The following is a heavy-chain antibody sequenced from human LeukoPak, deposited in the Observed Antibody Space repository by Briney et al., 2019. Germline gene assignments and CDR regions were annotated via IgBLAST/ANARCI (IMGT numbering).Heavy chain of an antibody. CDR2: ISGDGGST. Sequence: PGGSLRLSCAASGFTFDDYAMHWVRQAPGKGLEWVSLISGDGGSTYYADSVKGRFTLSRDNAKNSLYLQVNSLRAEDTAVYYCARDQRGYSSSSGFDYWGQGTLVIVSS. J-gene: IGHJ4*02. V-gene: IGHV3-43*02. D-gene: IGHD6-13*01. CDR3: ARDQRGYSSSSGFDY. CDR1: GFTFDDYA.